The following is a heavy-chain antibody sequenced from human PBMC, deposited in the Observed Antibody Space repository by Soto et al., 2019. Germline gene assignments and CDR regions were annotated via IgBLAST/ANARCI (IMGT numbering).Heavy chain of an antibody. Sequence: ASVKVSCKTSRYIFTGYYMHWVRQAPGQGLEWMGWINPNSGDTNYAQRFKGRVSMTSDTSINTAYLELSRLRPGDTAVFFCARSHSAYHYHAMDAWGKGTKVTVSS. CDR3: ARSHSAYHYHAMDA. V-gene: IGHV1-2*02. J-gene: IGHJ6*04. CDR1: RYIFTGYY. CDR2: INPNSGDT.